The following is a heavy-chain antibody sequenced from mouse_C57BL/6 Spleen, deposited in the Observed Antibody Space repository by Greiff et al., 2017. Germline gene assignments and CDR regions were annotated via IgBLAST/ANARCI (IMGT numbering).Heavy chain of an antibody. CDR2: IYPGGGYT. CDR1: GYTFTNYW. Sequence: VKLMESGAELVRPGTSVKMSCKASGYTFTNYWIGWAKQRPGHGLEWIGDIYPGGGYTNYNEKFKGKATLTADKSSSTAYMQFSSLTSEDSAIYYCARGITTVVAHYWYFDVWGTGTTVTVSS. CDR3: ARGITTVVAHYWYFDV. V-gene: IGHV1-63*01. J-gene: IGHJ1*03. D-gene: IGHD1-1*01.